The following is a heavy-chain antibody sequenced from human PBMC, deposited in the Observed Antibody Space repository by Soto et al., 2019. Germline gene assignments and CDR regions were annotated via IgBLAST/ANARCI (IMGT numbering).Heavy chain of an antibody. CDR2: IYHSGST. J-gene: IGHJ6*02. CDR3: ARDQGRIAAAGRYYYYYGMDV. CDR1: GGSISSGGYS. V-gene: IGHV4-30-2*01. D-gene: IGHD6-13*01. Sequence: SETLSLTCAVSGGSISSGGYSWSWIRQPPGKGLEWIGYIYHSGSTYYNPSLKSRVTISVDRSKNQFSLKLSSVTAADTAVYYCARDQGRIAAAGRYYYYYGMDVWGQGTTVTVS.